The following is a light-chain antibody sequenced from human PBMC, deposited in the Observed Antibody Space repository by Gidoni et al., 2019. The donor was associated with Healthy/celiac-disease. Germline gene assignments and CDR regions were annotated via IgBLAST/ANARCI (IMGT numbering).Light chain of an antibody. V-gene: IGKV1-39*01. Sequence: DIQMTQSPSSLSASVGDRVTITCRASQSISSYLNWYQQKPGQATKLLIYAASSLQSGVPARFSGSGSGTDFTLTISSLQPEDFATYYCQQSYSTPRTFXQXTKLEIK. J-gene: IGKJ2*01. CDR3: QQSYSTPRT. CDR2: AAS. CDR1: QSISSY.